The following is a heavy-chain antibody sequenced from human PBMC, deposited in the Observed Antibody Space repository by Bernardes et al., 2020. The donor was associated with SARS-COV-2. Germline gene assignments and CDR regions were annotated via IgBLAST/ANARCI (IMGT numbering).Heavy chain of an antibody. V-gene: IGHV3-23*01. D-gene: IGHD5-18*01. CDR1: GFTFSSYA. CDR3: AKDGGGYSRL. Sequence: SLRLSCAASGFTFSSYAMSWVRQATGKGLEWVSAISGSGGSTYYADSVKGRFTIYRDNSKNTLYLQMNSLRAEDTAVYYCAKDGGGYSRLWGQGTLVTVSS. J-gene: IGHJ4*02. CDR2: ISGSGGST.